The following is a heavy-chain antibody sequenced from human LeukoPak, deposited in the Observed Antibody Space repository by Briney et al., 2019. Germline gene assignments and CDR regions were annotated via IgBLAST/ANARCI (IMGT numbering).Heavy chain of an antibody. V-gene: IGHV4-39*01. Sequence: PSETLSLTCTVSGGSISSGARFWGWIRQPPGKGPEWIGSIFYSGTTYYNPSLESRVTISLDTSKNQFSLRLTSVTAADTAVYSCARHTAGFSGTMGPFDVWGQGTKVTVSS. D-gene: IGHD1/OR15-1a*01. CDR1: GGSISSGARF. CDR3: ARHTAGFSGTMGPFDV. J-gene: IGHJ3*01. CDR2: IFYSGTT.